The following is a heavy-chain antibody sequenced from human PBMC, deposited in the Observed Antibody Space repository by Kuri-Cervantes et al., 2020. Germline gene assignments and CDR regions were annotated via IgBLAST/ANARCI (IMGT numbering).Heavy chain of an antibody. CDR3: AKLSTFGGVLVGSNWFDP. V-gene: IGHV3-23*01. J-gene: IGHJ5*02. D-gene: IGHD3-16*01. Sequence: GGSLRLSCAASGFTFSFCSLSWVRLTPWKGLEWVSAISGSGSRTYYGASLQGRFTISRDNSKNTLYLHISSLRAEDTAIYYCAKLSTFGGVLVGSNWFDPWGQGTLVTVSS. CDR1: GFTFSFCS. CDR2: ISGSGSRT.